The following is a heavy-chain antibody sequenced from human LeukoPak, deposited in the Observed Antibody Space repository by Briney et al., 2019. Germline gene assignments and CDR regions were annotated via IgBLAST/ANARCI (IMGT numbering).Heavy chain of an antibody. CDR1: GFSFRSYG. CDR3: AKALNYYDRAYDM. J-gene: IGHJ3*02. Sequence: GRSLRLSCAASGFSFRSYGMHWVRQAPGKGLEWVAVISYDGSKKYYADSVKGRFTISRDNSKNTRHMQMNTLRAEDTAMYYCAKALNYYDRAYDMWRQGTVVTVSS. D-gene: IGHD3-22*01. CDR2: ISYDGSKK. V-gene: IGHV3-30*18.